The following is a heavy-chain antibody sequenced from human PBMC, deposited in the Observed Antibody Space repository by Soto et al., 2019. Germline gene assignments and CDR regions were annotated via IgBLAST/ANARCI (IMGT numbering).Heavy chain of an antibody. CDR2: ICNDGTT. CDR1: GLGVRNNY. J-gene: IGHJ6*02. D-gene: IGHD3-10*01. Sequence: EVRLEESGGGLIQPGGSLRLSCTAYGLGVRNNYMSWVRQAPGMGLEWVSVICNDGTTYYADSVKGRFTLSRDTSKNTLSLQMDSLRAEDTSVYYCVRPLPSGRNYGMDVWGQGTTVTVSS. CDR3: VRPLPSGRNYGMDV. V-gene: IGHV3-53*01.